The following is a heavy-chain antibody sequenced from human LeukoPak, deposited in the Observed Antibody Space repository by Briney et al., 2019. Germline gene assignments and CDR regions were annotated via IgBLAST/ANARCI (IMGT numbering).Heavy chain of an antibody. V-gene: IGHV3-23*01. J-gene: IGHJ2*01. CDR1: GFTFSSYA. D-gene: IGHD4-17*01. Sequence: GGSLRLSCAASGFTFSSYAMSWVRQAPGKGLEWVSAISGSGGSTYYADSVKGRFTISRDNSKNTLFLQMNTLRAEDTAVYYCATLYGDYNWYFDLWGRGTLVTVSS. CDR3: ATLYGDYNWYFDL. CDR2: ISGSGGST.